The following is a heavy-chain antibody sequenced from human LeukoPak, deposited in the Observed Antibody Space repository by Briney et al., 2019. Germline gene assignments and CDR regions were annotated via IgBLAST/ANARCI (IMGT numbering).Heavy chain of an antibody. CDR1: GFTFSTYS. J-gene: IGHJ4*02. CDR3: AKSRLVVTAFDY. Sequence: GGSLRLSCAASGFTFSTYSMNWVRQAPGKGLEWVSTISGTGGSTYYADSVKGRFTISRDNSKNTLYLQMNSLRAEDTAVYYCAKSRLVVTAFDYWGQGTLVTVSS. CDR2: ISGTGGST. V-gene: IGHV3-23*01. D-gene: IGHD4-23*01.